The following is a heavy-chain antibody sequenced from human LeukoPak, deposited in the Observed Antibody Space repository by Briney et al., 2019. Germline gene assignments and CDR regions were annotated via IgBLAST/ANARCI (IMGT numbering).Heavy chain of an antibody. J-gene: IGHJ4*02. CDR1: GDSVSSNSAA. D-gene: IGHD6-19*01. CDR3: ARGILAVADFDY. V-gene: IGHV6-1*01. CDR2: TYYRSKWYN. Sequence: SQTLSLTCAISGDSVSSNSAAWNWIRQSPSRGLERLGRTYYRSKWYNDSAVSVKSRITINPDTSKNQFSLQLDSVTPEDTAVYYCARGILAVADFDYWGQGTLVTVSS.